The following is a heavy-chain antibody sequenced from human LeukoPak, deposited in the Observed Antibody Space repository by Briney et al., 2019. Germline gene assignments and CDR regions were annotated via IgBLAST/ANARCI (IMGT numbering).Heavy chain of an antibody. J-gene: IGHJ3*02. CDR3: AKGQLDYCSSTSCYDDDAFDI. CDR2: ISGSGGNT. Sequence: PGGSLRLSCAASGFTFSSYAMSWVRQAPGKGLEWVSAISGSGGNTYYADSVKGRFTISRDNAKNSLYLQMNSLRAEDMALYYCAKGQLDYCSSTSCYDDDAFDIWGQGTMVTVSS. CDR1: GFTFSSYA. D-gene: IGHD2-2*01. V-gene: IGHV3-23*01.